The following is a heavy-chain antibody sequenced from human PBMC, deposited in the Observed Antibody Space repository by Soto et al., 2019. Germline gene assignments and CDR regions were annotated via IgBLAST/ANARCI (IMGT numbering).Heavy chain of an antibody. CDR1: GGSISSSNW. CDR2: IYHSGST. Sequence: SETLSLTCAVSGGSISSSNWWSWVRQPPGKGLEWIGEIYHSGSTNYNPSLKSRVTISVDKSKNQFSLKLSSVTAADTAVYYCARRISSTYYDFWSASSPFDYWGQGTLVTLAS. J-gene: IGHJ4*02. CDR3: ARRISSTYYDFWSASSPFDY. D-gene: IGHD3-3*01. V-gene: IGHV4-4*02.